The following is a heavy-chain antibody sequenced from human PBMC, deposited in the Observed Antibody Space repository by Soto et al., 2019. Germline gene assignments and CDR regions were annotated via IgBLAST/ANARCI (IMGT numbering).Heavy chain of an antibody. CDR1: GFTFSTYA. V-gene: IGHV3-30-3*01. Sequence: GGSLRLSCAASGFTFSTYAMHWVRQAPGKGLEWVAVISYDGSNKYYADSVKGRFTISRDNSKNTVYVQMNSLRAEDTAVYYCARDLQHVQTGTMSVSVDYYYGMDVWGQGTTVT. D-gene: IGHD1-7*01. CDR3: ARDLQHVQTGTMSVSVDYYYGMDV. CDR2: ISYDGSNK. J-gene: IGHJ6*02.